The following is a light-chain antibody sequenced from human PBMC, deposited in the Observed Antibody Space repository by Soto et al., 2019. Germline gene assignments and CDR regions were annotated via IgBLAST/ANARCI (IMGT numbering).Light chain of an antibody. CDR1: SGRVASNS. J-gene: IGLJ3*02. CDR2: EDD. V-gene: IGLV6-57*04. Sequence: NFMLTQPHSVSESPGKTVTISCTRSSGRVASNSVQWYQQRPGSAPTTVISEDDQRPSGVPDRFSGSIDTSSNSASLTISGLKTEDEADYYCQSYDSDNHWVFGGGTNLTVL. CDR3: QSYDSDNHWV.